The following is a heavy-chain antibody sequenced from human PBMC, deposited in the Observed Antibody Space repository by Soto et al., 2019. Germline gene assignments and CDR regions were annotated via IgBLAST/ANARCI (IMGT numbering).Heavy chain of an antibody. D-gene: IGHD3-22*01. CDR3: AREGYYDSSGYYYWFDP. CDR1: GGTFSSYA. V-gene: IGHV1-69*13. Sequence: ASVKVSCKASGGTFSSYAISWVRQAPGQGLEWMGGIIPIFGTANYAQKFQGRVTITADESTSTAYMELSSLRSEDTAVYYCAREGYYDSSGYYYWFDPWGQGTLVTVSS. CDR2: IIPIFGTA. J-gene: IGHJ5*02.